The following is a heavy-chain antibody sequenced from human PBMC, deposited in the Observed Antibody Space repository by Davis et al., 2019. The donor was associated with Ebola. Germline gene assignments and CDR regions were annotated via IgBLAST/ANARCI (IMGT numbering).Heavy chain of an antibody. CDR1: GGSFSHYY. J-gene: IGHJ4*02. CDR3: VGHQEASFDS. Sequence: MPSETLSLTCTLSGGSFSHYYWSWIRQSPAKGLEWIGYIHYSGSTMYNPSLKSRVTISVDTSKNQFSLKLGSMTAADTAIYYCVGHQEASFDSWGQGALVTVSS. V-gene: IGHV4-59*08. CDR2: IHYSGST.